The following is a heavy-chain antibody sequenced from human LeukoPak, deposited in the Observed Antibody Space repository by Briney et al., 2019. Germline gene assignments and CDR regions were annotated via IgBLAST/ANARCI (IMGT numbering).Heavy chain of an antibody. CDR3: ARGRYCSSTSCHIPHDAFDI. J-gene: IGHJ3*02. CDR2: IYYSGST. D-gene: IGHD2-2*02. CDR1: GGSISSGDYY. Sequence: SQTLSLTCTVSGGSISSGDYYWSWIRQPPGKGLEWIGYIYYSGSTYYNPSLKSRVTISVDTSKNQFSLKLSSVTAADTAVYYCARGRYCSSTSCHIPHDAFDIWGQGTMVTVSS. V-gene: IGHV4-30-4*08.